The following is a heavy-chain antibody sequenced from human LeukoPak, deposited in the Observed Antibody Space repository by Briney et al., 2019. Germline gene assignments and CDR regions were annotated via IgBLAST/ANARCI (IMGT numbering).Heavy chain of an antibody. CDR1: GFTFDDYA. J-gene: IGHJ2*01. CDR3: AKGTGDHWYFDL. D-gene: IGHD7-27*01. CDR2: ISWNSGSI. V-gene: IGHV3-9*01. Sequence: PGRSLRLPCAASGFTFDDYAMHWVRQAPGKGLEWVSGISWNSGSIGYADSVKGRFTISRDDAKNSLYLQMNSLRAEDTALYYCAKGTGDHWYFDLWGRGTLVTVSS.